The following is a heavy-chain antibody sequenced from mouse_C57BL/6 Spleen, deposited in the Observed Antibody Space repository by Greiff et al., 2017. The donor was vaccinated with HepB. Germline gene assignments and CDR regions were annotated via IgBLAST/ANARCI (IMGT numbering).Heavy chain of an antibody. CDR3: ARRDYYGRLFDY. V-gene: IGHV1-75*01. J-gene: IGHJ2*01. Sequence: VKLQQSGPELVKPGASVKISCKASGYTFTDYYINWVKQRPGQGLEWIGWIFPGSGSTYYNEKFKGKATLTVDKSSSTAYMLLSSLTSEDSAVYFCARRDYYGRLFDYWGQGTTLTVSS. CDR1: GYTFTDYY. CDR2: IFPGSGST. D-gene: IGHD1-1*01.